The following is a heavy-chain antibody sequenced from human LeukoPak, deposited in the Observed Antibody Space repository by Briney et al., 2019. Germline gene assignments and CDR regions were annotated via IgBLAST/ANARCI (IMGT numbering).Heavy chain of an antibody. CDR1: GFTFSSYA. D-gene: IGHD3-3*01. V-gene: IGHV3-23*01. CDR3: AKDFWSGYYRGVIDY. Sequence: GGSPRLSCAASGFTFSSYAMSWVRQAPGKGLEWVSAISGSGGSTYYADSVKGRFTISRDNSKNTLYLQMNSLRAEDTAVYYCAKDFWSGYYRGVIDYWGQGTLVTVSS. J-gene: IGHJ4*02. CDR2: ISGSGGST.